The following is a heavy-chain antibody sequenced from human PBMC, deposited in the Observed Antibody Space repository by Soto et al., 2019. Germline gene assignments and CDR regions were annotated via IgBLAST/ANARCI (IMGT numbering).Heavy chain of an antibody. D-gene: IGHD2-8*01. J-gene: IGHJ4*02. CDR3: ARDVGLSGGIPHCTNGVCYTPYYFDY. V-gene: IGHV1-69*13. CDR1: GGTFSSYA. Sequence: ASVKVSCKASGGTFSSYAISWVRQAPGQGLEWMGGIIPIFGTANYAQKFQGRVTITADESTSTAYMELSSLRSEDTAVYYCARDVGLSGGIPHCTNGVCYTPYYFDYWGQGTLVTVSS. CDR2: IIPIFGTA.